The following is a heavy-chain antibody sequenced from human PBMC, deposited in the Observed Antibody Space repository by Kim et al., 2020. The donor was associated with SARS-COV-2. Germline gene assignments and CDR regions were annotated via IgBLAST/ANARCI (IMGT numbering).Heavy chain of an antibody. J-gene: IGHJ5*02. Sequence: SETLSLTCTVSGGSISSYYWSWIRQPPGKGLEWIGYIYYSGSTNYNPSLKSRVTISVDTSKNQFSLKLSSVTAADTAVYYCARRSNTSPEYRSWFDPGGQGTLVTVSS. D-gene: IGHD2-2*01. V-gene: IGHV4-59*08. CDR2: IYYSGST. CDR1: GGSISSYY. CDR3: ARRSNTSPEYRSWFDP.